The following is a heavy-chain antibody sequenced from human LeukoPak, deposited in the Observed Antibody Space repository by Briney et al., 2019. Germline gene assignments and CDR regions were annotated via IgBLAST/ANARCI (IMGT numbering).Heavy chain of an antibody. D-gene: IGHD6-13*01. V-gene: IGHV4-61*02. CDR3: ASYSSSYGN. J-gene: IGHJ4*02. Sequence: SETLSLTCTVSGGSISSGSYYWSWIRQPAGKGLEWIGRIYSSGSTNYNPSLKSRVTISLDTSRNQFSLKLSSVTAADTAVYYCASYSSSYGNWGQGTLVTVSS. CDR1: GGSISSGSYY. CDR2: IYSSGST.